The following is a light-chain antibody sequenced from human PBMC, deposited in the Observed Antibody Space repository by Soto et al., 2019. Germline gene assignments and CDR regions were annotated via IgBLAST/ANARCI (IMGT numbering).Light chain of an antibody. Sequence: HSVLTXPPSVSGSPGQSVTISCTGTSSDIGSYNRVSWYQQPPGTAPKLMIYEVSNRPSGVPDRFSGSKSGNTASLTISGLQAEDEADYYCNSFTISSTYVFGTGTKVTVL. CDR1: SSDIGSYNR. J-gene: IGLJ1*01. V-gene: IGLV2-18*02. CDR2: EVS. CDR3: NSFTISSTYV.